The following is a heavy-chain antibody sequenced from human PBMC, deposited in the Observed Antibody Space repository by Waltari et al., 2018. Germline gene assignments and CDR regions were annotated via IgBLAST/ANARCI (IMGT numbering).Heavy chain of an antibody. V-gene: IGHV1-69*14. J-gene: IGHJ4*02. Sequence: QVQLVQSGAEVKKPGSSVKVACKDSGGTFSSYANSWVRHAPGQGLEWMGGIIPIFGTANYAQKFQGRVTITADKSTSTAYMELSSLRSEDTAVYYCAREGVARFDYWGQGTLVTVSS. D-gene: IGHD3-3*01. CDR2: IIPIFGTA. CDR3: AREGVARFDY. CDR1: GGTFSSYA.